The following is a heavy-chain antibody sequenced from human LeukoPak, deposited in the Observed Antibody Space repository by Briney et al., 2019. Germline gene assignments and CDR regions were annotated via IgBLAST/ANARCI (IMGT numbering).Heavy chain of an antibody. Sequence: KSGGSLRLSCAASGFTFTSYGMHWVRQAPGKGLEWVSSISSSSSYIYYADSVKGRFTISRDNAKNSLYLQMNSLRAEDTAVYYCAKQYDYGDKRGSFDPWGQGTLVTVSS. CDR1: GFTFTSYG. CDR2: ISSSSSYI. CDR3: AKQYDYGDKRGSFDP. V-gene: IGHV3-21*01. D-gene: IGHD4-17*01. J-gene: IGHJ5*02.